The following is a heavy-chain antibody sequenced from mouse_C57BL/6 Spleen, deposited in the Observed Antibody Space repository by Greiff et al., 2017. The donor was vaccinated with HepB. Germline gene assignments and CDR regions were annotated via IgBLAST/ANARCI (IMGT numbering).Heavy chain of an antibody. Sequence: EVQLVESGGGLVKPGGSLKLSCAASGFTFSSYAMSWVRQTPEKRLEWVATISDGGSYTYYPDNVKGRFTISRDNAKNNLYLQMSHLKSEDTAMYYCAREGRPGDYWGQGTTLTVSS. V-gene: IGHV5-4*01. CDR2: ISDGGSYT. CDR3: AREGRPGDY. CDR1: GFTFSSYA. J-gene: IGHJ2*01.